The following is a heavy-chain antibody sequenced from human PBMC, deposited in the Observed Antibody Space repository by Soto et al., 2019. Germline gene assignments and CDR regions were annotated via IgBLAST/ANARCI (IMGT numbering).Heavy chain of an antibody. CDR1: GFTFSSYS. J-gene: IGHJ6*02. CDR2: ISSSSSTI. CDR3: ARDRSYYDILAGEYSYYYGMDV. V-gene: IGHV3-48*01. D-gene: IGHD3-9*01. Sequence: EVQLVESGGGLVQPGGSLRLSCAASGFTFSSYSMNWVRQAPGKGLEWVSYISSSSSTIYYADSVKGRFTISRDNAKNARYLQMNGLRAEDTAVYYCARDRSYYDILAGEYSYYYGMDVWGQGTTVTVSS.